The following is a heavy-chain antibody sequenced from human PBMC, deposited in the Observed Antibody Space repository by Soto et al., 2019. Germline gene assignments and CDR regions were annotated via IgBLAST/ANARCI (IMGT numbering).Heavy chain of an antibody. D-gene: IGHD6-6*01. Sequence: GGSLRLSCAASGFTFSDFWMNWVRQAPEKGLEWVAYISSDGRETNHVASVKGRFTISRDNAKNSLYLQMNSLRAEDTAVYYCARWPRLLDSWGQGTLVTV. V-gene: IGHV3-7*01. J-gene: IGHJ4*02. CDR3: ARWPRLLDS. CDR1: GFTFSDFW. CDR2: ISSDGRET.